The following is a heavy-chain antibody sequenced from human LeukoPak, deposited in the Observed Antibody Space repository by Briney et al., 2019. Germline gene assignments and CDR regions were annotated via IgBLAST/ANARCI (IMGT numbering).Heavy chain of an antibody. V-gene: IGHV1-46*01. J-gene: IGHJ5*02. CDR2: INPSGGST. Sequence: ASVKVSCKASGYTFTSYYMHWVRQAPGQGLEWMGIINPSGGSTSYAQKFQGRVAMTRDTSTSTVYMELSSLRSEDTAVYYCARVMGANWFDPWGQGTLVTVSS. CDR3: ARVMGANWFDP. D-gene: IGHD1-26*01. CDR1: GYTFTSYY.